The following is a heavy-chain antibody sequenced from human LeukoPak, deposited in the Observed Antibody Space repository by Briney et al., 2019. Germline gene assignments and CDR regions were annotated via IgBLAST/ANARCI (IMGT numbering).Heavy chain of an antibody. Sequence: ASVKVSCKTSGYTFTGYYMHWVRQAPGQGLEWMGWINPNNGGTNYGQKFQGRVTMTRDTSISTAYMELSSLRSEDTAVYYCARGLAKDSGGKAFDIWGQGTMVTVSS. CDR3: ARGLAKDSGGKAFDI. D-gene: IGHD3-10*01. J-gene: IGHJ3*02. CDR2: INPNNGGT. CDR1: GYTFTGYY. V-gene: IGHV1-2*02.